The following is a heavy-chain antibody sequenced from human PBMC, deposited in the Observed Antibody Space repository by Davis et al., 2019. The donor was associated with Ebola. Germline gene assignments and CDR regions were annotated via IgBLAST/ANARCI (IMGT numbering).Heavy chain of an antibody. CDR1: GYTFTSYY. D-gene: IGHD3-3*01. CDR3: ARVQNDFWSGYYYYYYGMDV. V-gene: IGHV1-46*01. Sequence: ASVKVSCKASGYTFTSYYMHWVRQAPGQGLEWMGIINPSGGSTSYAQKFQGRVTMTRDTSTSTVYMELSSLRSEDTAVYYCARVQNDFWSGYYYYYYGMDVWGQGTTVTVSS. J-gene: IGHJ6*02. CDR2: INPSGGST.